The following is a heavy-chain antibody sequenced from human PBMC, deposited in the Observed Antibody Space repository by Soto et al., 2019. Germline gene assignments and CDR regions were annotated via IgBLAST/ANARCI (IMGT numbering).Heavy chain of an antibody. CDR3: ARAGEATIIPTVGY. Sequence: QVQLVQSGAEGKKPGASVKVSCKASGYTFTTYGISWVRQAPGQGLEWMGWISAYKGNTNHAQKLKGRVTMTTAASTSTSYMELRSTRADDTAVYYGARAGEATIIPTVGYWGQGTLVTVSS. CDR2: ISAYKGNT. D-gene: IGHD3-3*01. V-gene: IGHV1-18*01. CDR1: GYTFTTYG. J-gene: IGHJ4*02.